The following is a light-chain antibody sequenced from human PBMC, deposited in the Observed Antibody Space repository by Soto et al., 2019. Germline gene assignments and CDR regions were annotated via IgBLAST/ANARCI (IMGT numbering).Light chain of an antibody. V-gene: IGLV2-11*01. CDR3: CSYAGSYSRV. J-gene: IGLJ3*02. Sequence: QSALTQPRSVSGSPGQSVTISCTGTSSDGGGYNYVSWYQHDPGKAPKLMIFAVSKRPSGVPDRFSGSKSGNTASLTISGLQAEDEADYYCCSYAGSYSRVFGGGTKLTVL. CDR1: SSDGGGYNY. CDR2: AVS.